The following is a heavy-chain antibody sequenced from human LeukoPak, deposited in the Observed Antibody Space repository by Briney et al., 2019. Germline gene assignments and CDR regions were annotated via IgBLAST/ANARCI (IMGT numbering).Heavy chain of an antibody. D-gene: IGHD6-19*01. CDR3: ATGYSSGRTGGY. J-gene: IGHJ4*02. V-gene: IGHV3-64*04. CDR1: GFTFSNYA. Sequence: GGSLRLSCSASGFTFSNYAMYWVRQAPGKGLEYISAISSNGGSTYYADSVKGRFTISRDNAKNSLYLQMNSLRAEDTAVYYCATGYSSGRTGGYWGQGTLVTVSS. CDR2: ISSNGGST.